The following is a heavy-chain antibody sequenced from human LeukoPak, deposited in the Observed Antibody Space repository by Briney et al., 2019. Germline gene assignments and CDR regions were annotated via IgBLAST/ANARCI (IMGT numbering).Heavy chain of an antibody. CDR2: INPNSGGT. CDR3: ARSFSTMVRGVMGY. V-gene: IGHV1-2*02. J-gene: IGHJ4*02. Sequence: ASVKVSCKASGYTFIGYYMHWVRQAPGQGLEWMGWINPNSGGTNYAQKFQGRVTMTRDTSISTAYMELSRLRSDDTAVYYCARSFSTMVRGVMGYWGQGTLVTVSS. CDR1: GYTFIGYY. D-gene: IGHD3-10*01.